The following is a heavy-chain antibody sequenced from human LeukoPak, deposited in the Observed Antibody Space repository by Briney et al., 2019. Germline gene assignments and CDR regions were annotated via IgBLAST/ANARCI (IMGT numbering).Heavy chain of an antibody. D-gene: IGHD2-15*01. CDR1: GGSISSGGYY. Sequence: SQTLSLTCTVSGGSISSGGYYWSWIRQPPGKGLEWIGYIYHSGSTYYNPSLKSRVTISVDRSKNQFSLKLSSVTAADTAVYYCARGGRDIRGGKKNWFDPWGQGTLVTVSS. CDR3: ARGGRDIRGGKKNWFDP. J-gene: IGHJ5*02. V-gene: IGHV4-30-2*01. CDR2: IYHSGST.